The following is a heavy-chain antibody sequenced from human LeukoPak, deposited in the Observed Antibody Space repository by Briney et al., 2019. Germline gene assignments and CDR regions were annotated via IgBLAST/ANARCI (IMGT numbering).Heavy chain of an antibody. V-gene: IGHV4-34*01. CDR3: ASRAGYDFWSGYHAFDY. Sequence: PSETLSLTCAVYGGSFSGYYWSWIRQPPGKGLEWIGEINHSGSTNYNPSLKSRVTISVDTSKNQFSLKLSSVTAADTAVYYCASRAGYDFWSGYHAFDYWGQGTLVTVSS. CDR2: INHSGST. D-gene: IGHD3-3*01. J-gene: IGHJ4*02. CDR1: GGSFSGYY.